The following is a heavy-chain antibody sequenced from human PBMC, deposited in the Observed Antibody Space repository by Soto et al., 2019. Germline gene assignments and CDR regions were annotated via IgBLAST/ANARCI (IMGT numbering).Heavy chain of an antibody. J-gene: IGHJ3*02. CDR1: GYDFTTYW. Sequence: GESLKISCQGFGYDFTTYWVAWVLQTPGKGPEWMGVIYPADSYTRYSPSFECQVTISADKSINTAYLQWRTLRASDTAMYYCARTQAKELGSIRGAFEIWGQGTPVTVSS. D-gene: IGHD3-3*02. V-gene: IGHV5-51*01. CDR2: IYPADSYT. CDR3: ARTQAKELGSIRGAFEI.